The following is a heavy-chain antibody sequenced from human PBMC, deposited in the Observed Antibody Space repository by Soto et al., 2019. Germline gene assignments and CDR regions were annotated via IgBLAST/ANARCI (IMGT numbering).Heavy chain of an antibody. Sequence: QVQLVQSGAEVKKPGASVKLYCKTSGYTFTNFDISWVRQAPGQGLEWMGWISTHNGDTDYAQKLQGRVTLTTETSTSTACMELRSLRSDDTAMYYCARGWELAYWGQGTLVTVSS. CDR3: ARGWELAY. D-gene: IGHD1-26*01. CDR1: GYTFTNFD. J-gene: IGHJ4*02. V-gene: IGHV1-18*01. CDR2: ISTHNGDT.